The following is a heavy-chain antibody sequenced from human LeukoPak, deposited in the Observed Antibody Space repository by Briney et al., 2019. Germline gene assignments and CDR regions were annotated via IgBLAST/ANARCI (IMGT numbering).Heavy chain of an antibody. J-gene: IGHJ5*02. CDR2: ISAYNGNT. D-gene: IGHD6-19*01. V-gene: IGHV1-18*01. CDR1: GYTFTSYG. Sequence: GASVKVSCKASGYTFTSYGISWVRQAPGQGLEWMGWISAYNGNTNYAQKLQGRVTMTTDTSTSTAYMELRSLRSDDTAVYYCARDPNSSGWSGGWFDPWGQGTLVTVSS. CDR3: ARDPNSSGWSGGWFDP.